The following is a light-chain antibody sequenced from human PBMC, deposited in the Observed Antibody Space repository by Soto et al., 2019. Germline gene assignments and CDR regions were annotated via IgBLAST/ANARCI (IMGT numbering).Light chain of an antibody. CDR2: GAS. V-gene: IGKV3-15*01. CDR1: QSVSSN. J-gene: IGKJ1*01. Sequence: EIVMTQSPATLSVSPGERATLSCRASQSVSSNLAWYQQKPGQAPRLLIYGASTRATGIPARFSGSGSGTAFTLTISSLQSEDFAVYSCQQYNNWPRTFGQGTKVDIK. CDR3: QQYNNWPRT.